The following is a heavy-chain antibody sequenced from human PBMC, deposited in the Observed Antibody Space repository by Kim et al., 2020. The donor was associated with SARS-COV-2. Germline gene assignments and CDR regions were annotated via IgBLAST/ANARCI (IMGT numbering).Heavy chain of an antibody. J-gene: IGHJ4*02. V-gene: IGHV3-48*01. Sequence: NRSTLYYANSVKGRLTSTRDNAKNSPYLKMNSLRAEATAVYYCANRLDYWGPGTLVTVSS. CDR2: NRSTL. CDR3: ANRLDY.